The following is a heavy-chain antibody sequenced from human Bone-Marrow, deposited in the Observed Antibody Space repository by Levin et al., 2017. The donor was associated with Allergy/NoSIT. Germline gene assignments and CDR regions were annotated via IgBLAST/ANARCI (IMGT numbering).Heavy chain of an antibody. CDR2: ISYDGSNK. V-gene: IGHV3-30*18. D-gene: IGHD6-13*01. CDR1: GFTFSSYG. CDR3: AKDRKVSEKQLVLLGD. J-gene: IGHJ4*02. Sequence: SCAASGFTFSSYGMHWVRQAPGKGLEWVAVISYDGSNKYYADSVKGRFTISRDNSKNTLYLQMNSLRAEDTAVYYCAKDRKVSEKQLVLLGDWGQGTLVTVSS.